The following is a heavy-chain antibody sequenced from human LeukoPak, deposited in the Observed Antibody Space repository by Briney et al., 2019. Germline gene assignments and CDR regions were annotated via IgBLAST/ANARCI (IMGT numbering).Heavy chain of an antibody. V-gene: IGHV4-30-4*01. CDR1: GGSISSGDYY. CDR3: AIARYCSGGSCYHFDY. CDR2: IYYSGST. D-gene: IGHD2-15*01. Sequence: SQTLSLTCTVSGGSISSGDYYWSWIRQPPGKGLEWIGYIYYSGSTYYNPSLKSRVTISVDTSKNQFSLKLSSVTAADTAVYYCAIARYCSGGSCYHFDYWGQGTLVTVSP. J-gene: IGHJ4*02.